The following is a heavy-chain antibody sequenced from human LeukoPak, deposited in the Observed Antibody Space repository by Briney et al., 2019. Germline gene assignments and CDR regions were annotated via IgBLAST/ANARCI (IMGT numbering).Heavy chain of an antibody. CDR2: NKCYVDDGTT. J-gene: IGHJ5*02. CDR3: SRRHDYGDFLNWFDP. CDR1: GFRLTYPW. V-gene: IGHV3-15*01. Sequence: GGPVTLLCGVCGFRLTYPWMMGLRQAPGKGVEGVGHNKCYVDDGTTDYAAPVKGRFTISRDDSKSTLYLQMNSLRTEDTAVYYCSRRHDYGDFLNWFDPWGQGTLVTVSS. D-gene: IGHD4-17*01.